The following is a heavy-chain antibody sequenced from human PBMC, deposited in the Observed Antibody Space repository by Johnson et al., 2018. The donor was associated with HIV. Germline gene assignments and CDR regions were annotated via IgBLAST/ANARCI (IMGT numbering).Heavy chain of an antibody. CDR3: AREMVAAKDAFDI. Sequence: QVQLVESGGGVVQPGGSLRLSCAASGFTFSSYGMHWVRQAPGKGLEWVAFTRYDGSNKYYPDSVKGRFTISRDNFKNTLYLQMDSLRAEDTAVYFCAREMVAAKDAFDIWGQGTMVTVSS. J-gene: IGHJ3*02. V-gene: IGHV3-30*02. CDR2: TRYDGSNK. CDR1: GFTFSSYG. D-gene: IGHD2-15*01.